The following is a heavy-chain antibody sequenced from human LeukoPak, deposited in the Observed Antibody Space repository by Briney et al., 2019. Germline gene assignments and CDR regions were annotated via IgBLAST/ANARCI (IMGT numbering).Heavy chain of an antibody. V-gene: IGHV4-39*07. CDR1: GGSISSSSYY. D-gene: IGHD3-10*01. J-gene: IGHJ4*02. CDR3: ARDRSTSSGSYYHLFDY. Sequence: PSETLSLTCTVSGGSISSSSYYWGWIRQPPGKGLEWIGSIYYSGSTYYNPSLKSRVTMSVDTSKNQFSLKLSSVTAADTAVYYCARDRSTSSGSYYHLFDYWGQGTLVTVSS. CDR2: IYYSGST.